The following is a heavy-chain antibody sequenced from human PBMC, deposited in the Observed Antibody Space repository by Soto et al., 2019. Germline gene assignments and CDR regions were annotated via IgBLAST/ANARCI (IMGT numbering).Heavy chain of an antibody. CDR2: VSIGGST. D-gene: IGHD2-15*01. V-gene: IGHV3-23*01. Sequence: VQLLESGGGLVQPEGSLRLSCAASGFTFSSYAMGRVRQGPGKGLEWVAVVSIGGSTHYADSVRGRFTISRDNSKNTLSLQMNSLTAEDTAVYFCAKRRGAGGHFDYWGQGALVTVSS. CDR1: GFTFSSYA. J-gene: IGHJ4*02. CDR3: AKRRGAGGHFDY.